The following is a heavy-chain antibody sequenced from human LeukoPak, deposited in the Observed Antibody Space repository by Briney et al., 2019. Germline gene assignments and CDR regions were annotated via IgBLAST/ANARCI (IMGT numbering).Heavy chain of an antibody. CDR1: GXSINYYY. CDR3: ARATQGAFDI. CDR2: IYYSGSA. Sequence: SETLSLTCTVSGXSINYYYWSWIRQSPGKGLEWIGYIYYSGSANYNPSLKSRVSISVDTSKNHFSLKLSSVTAADTAVYYCARATQGAFDIWGQGTMVTVSS. J-gene: IGHJ3*02. V-gene: IGHV4-59*01.